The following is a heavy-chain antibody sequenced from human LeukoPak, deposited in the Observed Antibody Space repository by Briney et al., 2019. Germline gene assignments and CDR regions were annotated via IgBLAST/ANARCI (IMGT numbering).Heavy chain of an antibody. Sequence: SETLSLTCAVYGGSFSGYYWSWIRQPPGKGLEWIGEINHSGSTNYNPSLKSRVTISVDTSKNQFSLKLSSVTAADTAVYYCAGDYNISPGNFDCWGQGTLVTVSS. CDR3: AGDYNISPGNFDC. CDR2: INHSGST. V-gene: IGHV4-34*01. J-gene: IGHJ4*02. D-gene: IGHD1-14*01. CDR1: GGSFSGYY.